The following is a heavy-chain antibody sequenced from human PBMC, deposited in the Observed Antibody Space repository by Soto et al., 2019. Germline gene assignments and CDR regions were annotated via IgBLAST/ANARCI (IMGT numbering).Heavy chain of an antibody. J-gene: IGHJ5*01. CDR2: ISASGGTA. CDR1: GFMFSSYA. Sequence: GGSLRLSCAASGFMFSSYAMSWVRQAPGKGLEWVSSISASGGTANLADSVEGRCTISRDNSKSALYLQMNSLRAEDTAVYYCAKLTYPSDSTGYYYERVSGWIDSWGQGTLVTVSS. D-gene: IGHD3-22*01. V-gene: IGHV3-23*01. CDR3: AKLTYPSDSTGYYYERVSGWIDS.